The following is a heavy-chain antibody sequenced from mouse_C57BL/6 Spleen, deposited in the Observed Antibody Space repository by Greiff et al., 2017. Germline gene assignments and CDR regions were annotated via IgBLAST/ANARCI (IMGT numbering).Heavy chain of an antibody. J-gene: IGHJ4*01. Sequence: QVQLQQPGAELVKPGASVKMSCKASGYTFTSYWINWVKQRPGQGLEWIGDINPGSGRTNYNAKFKSKATLTVYTSSSTADMQSSSLTSEDSAVYYCARVDDGYYYAMDYWGQGTSVTVSA. V-gene: IGHV1-55*01. D-gene: IGHD2-3*01. CDR2: INPGSGRT. CDR3: ARVDDGYYYAMDY. CDR1: GYTFTSYW.